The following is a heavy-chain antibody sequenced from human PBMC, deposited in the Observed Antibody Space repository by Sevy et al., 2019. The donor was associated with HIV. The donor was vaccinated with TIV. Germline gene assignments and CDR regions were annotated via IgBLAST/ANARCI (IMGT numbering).Heavy chain of an antibody. CDR3: ARVMVIAAAAYYYYGMDV. CDR2: IKQDGSEK. Sequence: GGSLRLSCAASGFTFSSYWMSWVRQAPGKGLEWVANIKQDGSEKYYVDSVKGRFTISRDNAKNSLYLQMNSLRAEDTAVYYCARVMVIAAAAYYYYGMDVWGQGTPVTVSS. CDR1: GFTFSSYW. D-gene: IGHD6-13*01. V-gene: IGHV3-7*01. J-gene: IGHJ6*02.